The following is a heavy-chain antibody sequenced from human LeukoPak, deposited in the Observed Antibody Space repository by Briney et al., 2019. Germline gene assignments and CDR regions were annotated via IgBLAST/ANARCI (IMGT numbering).Heavy chain of an antibody. CDR1: GFTFSSYS. D-gene: IGHD3-22*01. CDR3: ARVWSSGYTKDY. Sequence: GGSLRLSCAASGFTFSSYSIDWVRQAPGKGLEWLSYISSSSGTIYYADSVKGRFTISRDNAKNSVYLQMNSLRAEDTAVYYCARVWSSGYTKDYWGQETLVTVSS. CDR2: ISSSSGTI. V-gene: IGHV3-48*04. J-gene: IGHJ4*02.